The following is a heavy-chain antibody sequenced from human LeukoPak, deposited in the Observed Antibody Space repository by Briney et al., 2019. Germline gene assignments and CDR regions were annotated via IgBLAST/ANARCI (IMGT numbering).Heavy chain of an antibody. D-gene: IGHD3-10*01. CDR3: ARDRITMVEAFDI. CDR1: GYTFTGCY. V-gene: IGHV1-46*01. Sequence: ASVKVSCKASGYTFTGCYMHWVRQAPGQGLEWMGIINPSGGSTSYAQKFQGRVTMTRDTSTSTVYMELSSLRSEDTAVYYCARDRITMVEAFDIWGQGTMVTVSS. CDR2: INPSGGST. J-gene: IGHJ3*02.